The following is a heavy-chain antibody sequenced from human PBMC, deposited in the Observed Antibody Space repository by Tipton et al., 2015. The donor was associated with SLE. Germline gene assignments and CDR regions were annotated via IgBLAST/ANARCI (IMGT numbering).Heavy chain of an antibody. Sequence: TLSLTCTVSGGSVSSGSYYWAWIRQPPGKGPEWIGTIYYSGSTYYYPSLKSRITISVDTSKNQFSLKLSSVTAADTAVYYCARGGRVGATWYYYYYYMDVWGKGTTVTVSS. D-gene: IGHD1-26*01. CDR3: ARGGRVGATWYYYYYYMDV. V-gene: IGHV4-39*07. CDR2: IYYSGST. CDR1: GGSVSSGSYY. J-gene: IGHJ6*03.